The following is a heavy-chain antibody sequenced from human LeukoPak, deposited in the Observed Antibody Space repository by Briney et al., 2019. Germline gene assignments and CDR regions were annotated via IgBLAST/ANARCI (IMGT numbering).Heavy chain of an antibody. V-gene: IGHV3-11*01. J-gene: IGHJ3*02. Sequence: PGGSLRLSCAASGFTFSDYYMSWIRRAPGKGLEWVSYISSSGSTIYYADSVEGRFTISRDNAKNSLYLQMNSLRAEDTAVYYCARDRDCSSTSCYGAFDIWGQGTMVTVSS. CDR2: ISSSGSTI. CDR1: GFTFSDYY. D-gene: IGHD2-2*01. CDR3: ARDRDCSSTSCYGAFDI.